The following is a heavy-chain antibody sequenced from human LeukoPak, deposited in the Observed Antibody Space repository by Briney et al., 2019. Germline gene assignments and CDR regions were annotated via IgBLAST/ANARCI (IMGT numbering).Heavy chain of an antibody. V-gene: IGHV3-66*01. CDR1: GFTVSTNY. CDR3: ARAHTTITSPFDY. CDR2: IYSGGST. Sequence: PGGSLRLSCEASGFTVSTNYMTWVRQAPGRGLEWVSVIYSGGSTHYADSVKGRFTISRDSSKNTLYLQMNSLRADDTAVYYCARAHTTITSPFDYWGQGTLVTVSS. D-gene: IGHD3-10*01. J-gene: IGHJ4*02.